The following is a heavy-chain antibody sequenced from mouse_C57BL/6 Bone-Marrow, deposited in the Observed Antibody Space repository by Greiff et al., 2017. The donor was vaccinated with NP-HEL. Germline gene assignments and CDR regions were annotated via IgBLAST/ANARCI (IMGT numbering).Heavy chain of an antibody. Sequence: VQVVESGPGLVKPSQSLFLTCSITGFPITSGYYWMWIRQSPGKPLEWMGYITHSGETFYNPSLQSTLSLTGETSKNKFFLQFNSVTTEDTATYYCAGDSSCYGDFDYWGQGTTLTVSS. D-gene: IGHD3-2*02. V-gene: IGHV12-3*01. CDR2: ITHSGET. CDR3: AGDSSCYGDFDY. J-gene: IGHJ2*01. CDR1: GFPITSGYY.